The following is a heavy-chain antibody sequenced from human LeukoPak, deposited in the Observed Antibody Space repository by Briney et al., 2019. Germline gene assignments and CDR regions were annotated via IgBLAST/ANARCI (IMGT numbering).Heavy chain of an antibody. D-gene: IGHD3-22*01. CDR1: GFSLSTTGVG. V-gene: IGHV2-5*02. J-gene: IGHJ4*02. CDR2: IYWDDDR. Sequence: SGPTLVNPTQTLTLTCTFSGFSLSTTGVGVGWTRQPPGKPLEGLGVIYWDDDRHYSPFLKNRLTITKDTSKNQVVLTMANMDPVDTGTYYCAHSSTMIMDYWGQGTLVTVSS. CDR3: AHSSTMIMDY.